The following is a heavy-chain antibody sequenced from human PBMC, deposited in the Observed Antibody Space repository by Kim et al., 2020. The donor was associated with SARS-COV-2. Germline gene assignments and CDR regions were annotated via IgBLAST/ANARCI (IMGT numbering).Heavy chain of an antibody. V-gene: IGHV3-23*01. CDR2: IYSGGDST. J-gene: IGHJ4*02. CDR3: AQGDGLDY. Sequence: GGSLRLSCAASGFTFNTYAMSWVRQAPGKGLEWVSAIYSGGDSTYYADSVRGLFTTSRDNSKNTVYLQMTSLRAEDTAVFYCAQGDGLDYWGQGTLVTVSS. CDR1: GFTFNTYA.